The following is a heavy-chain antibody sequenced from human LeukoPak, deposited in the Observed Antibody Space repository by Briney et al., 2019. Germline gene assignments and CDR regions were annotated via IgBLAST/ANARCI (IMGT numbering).Heavy chain of an antibody. Sequence: PGGSLRLSCAASGFTFSSYGMHWVRQAPGKGLEWVAFIRYDGSNKYYADSVKGRFTISRDNSKNTLYLQMNSLRAEDTAVYYCAKDHIVVTVNWFDPWGQGTLVTVSS. CDR2: IRYDGSNK. J-gene: IGHJ5*02. CDR3: AKDHIVVTVNWFDP. V-gene: IGHV3-30*02. D-gene: IGHD5-12*01. CDR1: GFTFSSYG.